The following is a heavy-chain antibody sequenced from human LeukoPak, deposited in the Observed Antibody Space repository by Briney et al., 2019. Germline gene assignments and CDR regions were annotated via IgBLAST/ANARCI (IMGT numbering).Heavy chain of an antibody. CDR1: GFTFSRYG. CDR3: AKDTCSGGSCYYYYGMDV. V-gene: IGHV3-30*18. CDR2: ISHDGSNN. Sequence: GGSLSLSCAASGFTFSRYGIHWVRQAPGKGLEWVAVISHDGSNNCYAVFVKGRFTISIDNSKNTLYLQMVSLRAEDTAVYYCAKDTCSGGSCYYYYGMDVWGQGTTVTVSS. J-gene: IGHJ6*02. D-gene: IGHD2-15*01.